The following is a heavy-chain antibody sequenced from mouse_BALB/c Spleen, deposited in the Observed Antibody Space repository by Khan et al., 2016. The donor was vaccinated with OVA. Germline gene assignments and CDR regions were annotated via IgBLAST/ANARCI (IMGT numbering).Heavy chain of an antibody. Sequence: VQLQQPGAELVKPGPSVKLSCTASGFTIKDTYIHCVKRRPEQGLEWFGRFIPSNGSTEYDPTLQGQVTMSADTSSNTSYLQLSSLTSGDTAVYYGVRPSYDPQNFDDWGAGTTVTVSS. CDR2: FIPSNGST. V-gene: IGHV14-3*02. CDR3: VRPSYDPQNFDD. J-gene: IGHJ1*01. CDR1: GFTIKDTY. D-gene: IGHD2-3*01.